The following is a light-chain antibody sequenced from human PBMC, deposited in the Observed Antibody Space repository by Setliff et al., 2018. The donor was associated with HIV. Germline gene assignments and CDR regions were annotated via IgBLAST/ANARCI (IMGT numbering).Light chain of an antibody. CDR2: DVS. J-gene: IGLJ1*01. Sequence: QSVLTQPASVSGSPGQSITISCTGTSSDVGGFNYVSWYQQHPGKAPKLMIYDVSNRPSGVSNRSSGSKSGNTASLTISGLQAEDEADYYCSSYTGGSTDVFGTGTKGTVL. CDR3: SSYTGGSTDV. CDR1: SSDVGGFNY. V-gene: IGLV2-14*03.